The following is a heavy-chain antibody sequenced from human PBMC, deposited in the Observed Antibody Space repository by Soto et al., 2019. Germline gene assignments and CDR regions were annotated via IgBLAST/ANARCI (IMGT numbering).Heavy chain of an antibody. V-gene: IGHV4-39*02. Sequence: QLQLQESGPGLVKPSETLSLTCTVSGGSTSSSRYWAWIRQPPGEGLEWIGSIDDSGRTYHNPSLKSRVTIYADTSKNEFSLELSSVTAADTAVYYCARGAWYAFVTGYYTNYCMDLWGRGTTVIVSS. CDR3: ARGAWYAFVTGYYTNYCMDL. J-gene: IGHJ6*03. CDR1: GGSTSSSRY. CDR2: IDDSGRT. D-gene: IGHD3-9*01.